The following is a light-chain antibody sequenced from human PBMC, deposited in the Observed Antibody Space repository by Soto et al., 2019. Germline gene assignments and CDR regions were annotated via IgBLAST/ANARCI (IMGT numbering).Light chain of an antibody. V-gene: IGLV1-44*01. Sequence: QSVLTQPPSVSGTPGQKVSISCSGVWSNIGRNSVSWYHHLPGTAPKLLIYSNNQRPSGVTGRFSGSKSGTSASLAISGLQSEGEADYYCCSYAGSSTFAVFGAGTKVTVL. CDR1: WSNIGRNS. CDR2: SNN. CDR3: CSYAGSSTFAV. J-gene: IGLJ1*01.